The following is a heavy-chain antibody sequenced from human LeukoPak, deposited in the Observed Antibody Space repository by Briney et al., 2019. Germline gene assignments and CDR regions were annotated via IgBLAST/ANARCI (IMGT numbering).Heavy chain of an antibody. V-gene: IGHV1-69*04. CDR3: ARANPLWEYCFDY. CDR1: GGTFSSYA. CDR2: IIPILGIA. Sequence: VASVKVSCKASGGTFSSYAISWVRQAPGQGLEWMGRIIPILGIANYAQKFQGRVTITADKSTSTAYMELSSLRSEDTAVYYCARANPLWEYCFDYWGQGTLVTVSS. J-gene: IGHJ4*02. D-gene: IGHD1-26*01.